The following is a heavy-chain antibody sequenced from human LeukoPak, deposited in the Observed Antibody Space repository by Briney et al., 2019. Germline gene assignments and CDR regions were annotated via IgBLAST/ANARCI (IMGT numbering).Heavy chain of an antibody. J-gene: IGHJ4*02. CDR3: AREGLVATIDY. Sequence: SETLSLTCAVYGGSFSGYYWSWIRQPPGKGLEWIGGINHSGSTNYNPSRKSQVTISVDTSKNQCSLKLSSVTAADTAVYYCAREGLVATIDYWGQGTLVTVSS. D-gene: IGHD5-12*01. V-gene: IGHV4-34*01. CDR1: GGSFSGYY. CDR2: INHSGST.